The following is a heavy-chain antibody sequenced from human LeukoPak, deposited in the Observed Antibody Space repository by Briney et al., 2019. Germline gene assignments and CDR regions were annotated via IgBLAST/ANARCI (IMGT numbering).Heavy chain of an antibody. CDR2: INHSGST. CDR3: ASGDSTLIPLD. J-gene: IGHJ4*02. D-gene: IGHD3-22*01. V-gene: IGHV4-34*01. CDR1: GGSFSGYY. Sequence: NPSETLSLTCAVYGGSFSGYYWSWIRQPPGKGLEWIGEINHSGSTNYNPSLKSRVTISVDTSKNQFSLKLSSVTAADTAVYYCASGDSTLIPLDWGQGTLVAVSS.